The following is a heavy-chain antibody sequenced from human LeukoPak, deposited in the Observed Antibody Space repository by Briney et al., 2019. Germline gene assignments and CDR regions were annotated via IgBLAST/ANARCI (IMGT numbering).Heavy chain of an antibody. CDR2: ISYDGSNK. D-gene: IGHD4-17*01. Sequence: GGSLRLSGAASGFTFSSYAMHWVRQAPGKGLEWVAVISYDGSNKYYADSVKGRFTISRDNSKNTLYLQMNSLRAEDTAVYYCARDPNRNDYGDYVLDYWGQGTLVTVSS. CDR1: GFTFSSYA. V-gene: IGHV3-30*04. CDR3: ARDPNRNDYGDYVLDY. J-gene: IGHJ4*02.